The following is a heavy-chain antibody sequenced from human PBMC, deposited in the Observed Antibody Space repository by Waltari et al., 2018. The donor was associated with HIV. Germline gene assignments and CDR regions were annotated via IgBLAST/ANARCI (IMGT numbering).Heavy chain of an antibody. Sequence: QVQLQQWGTGLLTPSETLSLTCGVHGESSTASYWTWSRQSRGNGLEWIGEIDHSGSTNYNPSLKSRVTISVDASKNQFSLKLTSVTAADTGLYYCARGPHTSIFGVVKYFQPWGQGTLVIVSS. CDR2: IDHSGST. V-gene: IGHV4-34*02. J-gene: IGHJ1*01. D-gene: IGHD3-3*01. CDR1: GESSTASY. CDR3: ARGPHTSIFGVVKYFQP.